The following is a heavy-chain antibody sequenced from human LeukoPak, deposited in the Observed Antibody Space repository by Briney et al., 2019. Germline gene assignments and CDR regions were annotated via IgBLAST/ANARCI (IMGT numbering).Heavy chain of an antibody. CDR2: IYYSGST. D-gene: IGHD5-18*01. Sequence: SETLSLTCTVSGGSISSSSYYWGWIRQPPGKGLEWIGSIYYSGSTYYNPSLKSRVTISVDTSKNQFSLKLSSVTAADTAVYYCARGGRRYSYGFIDYWGQGTLVTVSS. V-gene: IGHV4-39*07. CDR1: GGSISSSSYY. CDR3: ARGGRRYSYGFIDY. J-gene: IGHJ4*02.